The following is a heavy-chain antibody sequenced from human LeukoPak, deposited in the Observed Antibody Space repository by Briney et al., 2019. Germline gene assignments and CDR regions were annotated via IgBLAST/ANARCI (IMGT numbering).Heavy chain of an antibody. CDR1: GYTFTGYY. D-gene: IGHD6-13*01. CDR3: ARVPKRQQLALGY. V-gene: IGHV1-2*02. J-gene: IGHJ4*02. CDR2: INPNSGGT. Sequence: ASVKVPCKASGYTFTGYYMHWVRQAPGQGLEWMGWINPNSGGTNYAQKFQGRVTMTRDTSISTAYMELSRLRSDDTAVYYCARVPKRQQLALGYWGQGTLVTVSS.